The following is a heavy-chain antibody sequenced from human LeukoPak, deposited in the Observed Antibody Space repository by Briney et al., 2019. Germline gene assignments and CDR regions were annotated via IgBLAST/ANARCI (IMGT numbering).Heavy chain of an antibody. Sequence: GGSLRLSCTASGFTFGDYAMSWFRQAPGKGLEWVGFIRSKAYGGTTEYAASVKGRFTISRDDSTSIAYLQMIRLKTEDTAVYYCTRDPGVVEDYDFWSGYEYYFDYWGQGTLVTVSS. V-gene: IGHV3-49*03. CDR2: IRSKAYGGTT. CDR1: GFTFGDYA. D-gene: IGHD3-3*01. J-gene: IGHJ4*02. CDR3: TRDPGVVEDYDFWSGYEYYFDY.